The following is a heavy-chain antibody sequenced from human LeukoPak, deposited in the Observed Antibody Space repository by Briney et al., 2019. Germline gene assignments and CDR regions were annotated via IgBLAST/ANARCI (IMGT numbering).Heavy chain of an antibody. V-gene: IGHV4-59*01. CDR3: AREDWDSLVFDL. J-gene: IGHJ2*01. Sequence: SETLSLTCTVSGGSISSYYWSWIRQPPGKGLVWIGYIYYSGSTNYNPSLKSRVTISVDTSKNQFSLKLSSVTAADTAVYYCAREDWDSLVFDLWGRGTRVTVSS. D-gene: IGHD1-7*01. CDR1: GGSISSYY. CDR2: IYYSGST.